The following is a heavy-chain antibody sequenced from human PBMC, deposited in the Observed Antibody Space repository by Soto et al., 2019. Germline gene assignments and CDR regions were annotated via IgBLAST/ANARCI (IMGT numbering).Heavy chain of an antibody. Sequence: QLQLQESGPGLVKPSETLSLTCTVSGGSISSSSYYWGWIRQPPGKGLEWIGSIYYSGSTYYNPSLQSRVTISGDKSKNQFSLKLSSVTAADTAVYYCARHTPAISISDHWGQGTLVTVSS. J-gene: IGHJ4*02. CDR1: GGSISSSSYY. V-gene: IGHV4-39*01. D-gene: IGHD2-15*01. CDR3: ARHTPAISISDH. CDR2: IYYSGST.